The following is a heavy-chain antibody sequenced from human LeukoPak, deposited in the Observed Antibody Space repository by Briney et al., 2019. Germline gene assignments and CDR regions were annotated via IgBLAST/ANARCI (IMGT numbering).Heavy chain of an antibody. J-gene: IGHJ3*02. D-gene: IGHD2-2*01. CDR1: GASMSDYY. Sequence: ETLSLTCSVSGASMSDYYWSWIRQPAGKGLEWIGRIYTSGNTNYNPSLRSRVTMSIDASKSEFSLNLRSVTAADTALYYCATDIALVPATSPSGAFDIWGHGTVVTVSS. V-gene: IGHV4-4*07. CDR3: ATDIALVPATSPSGAFDI. CDR2: IYTSGNT.